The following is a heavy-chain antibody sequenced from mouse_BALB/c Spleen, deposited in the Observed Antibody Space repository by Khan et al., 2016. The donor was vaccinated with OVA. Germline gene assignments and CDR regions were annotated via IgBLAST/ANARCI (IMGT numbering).Heavy chain of an antibody. CDR2: INPSNGYT. V-gene: IGHV1-4*01. CDR1: GYTFTSYT. J-gene: IGHJ3*01. CDR3: VNHGSSSAWFTY. D-gene: IGHD1-1*01. Sequence: VQLVESGAELARPGASVKMSCKASGYTFTSYTIHWIKQRPGQGLEWIGYINPSNGYTNYNQKFKDKATLTADKSSTTAYMQLSSLTSEDSAVYYCVNHGSSSAWFTYWGQGTPVTVSA.